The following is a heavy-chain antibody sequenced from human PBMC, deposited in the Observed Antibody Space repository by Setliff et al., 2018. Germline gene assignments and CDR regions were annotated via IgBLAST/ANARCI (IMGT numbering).Heavy chain of an antibody. J-gene: IGHJ3*02. CDR1: DGSFSHYY. CDR2: INHYGST. D-gene: IGHD3-10*01. V-gene: IGHV4-34*01. Sequence: LSLTCAVYDGSFSHYYWSWIRQPPGKGLEWIGEINHYGSTKYKSSLRGRVTISLDTAENQFSLKLTSVTAADTAVYYCARRWNFGPYGSGIHDGFDMWGQGTMVTVS. CDR3: ARRWNFGPYGSGIHDGFDM.